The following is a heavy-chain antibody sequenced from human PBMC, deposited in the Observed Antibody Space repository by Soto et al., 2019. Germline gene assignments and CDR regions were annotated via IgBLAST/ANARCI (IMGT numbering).Heavy chain of an antibody. J-gene: IGHJ5*01. CDR2: IYDSGST. CDR3: ARSDGHTCNWLDS. CDR1: GGTISSYY. V-gene: IGHV4-59*01. Sequence: XXTLSLPFTVSGGTISSYYWGWIRQPPGKGLEWIGYIYDSGSTNYNPSLKSRVTISVDTSKNQFSLRNEDTAVYYCARSDGHTCNWLDSWGQGALVTVSS. D-gene: IGHD2-2*02.